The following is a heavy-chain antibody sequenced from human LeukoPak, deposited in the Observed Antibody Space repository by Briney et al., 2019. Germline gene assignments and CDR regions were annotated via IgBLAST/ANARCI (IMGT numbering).Heavy chain of an antibody. D-gene: IGHD2-15*01. CDR2: INHSGGT. CDR3: ARHHRRHCSGVTCYRYYFDY. Sequence: SETLSLTCAVYGGSFSGYYWSWIRQPPGKGLEWIGEINHSGGTNYNPSLKSRVTISVDTSKNQFSLKLNSVTAADTAVFYCARHHRRHCSGVTCYRYYFDYWGQGTLVTVSS. V-gene: IGHV4-34*01. J-gene: IGHJ4*02. CDR1: GGSFSGYY.